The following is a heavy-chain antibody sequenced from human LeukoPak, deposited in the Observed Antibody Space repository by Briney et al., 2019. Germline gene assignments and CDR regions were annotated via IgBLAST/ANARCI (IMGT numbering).Heavy chain of an antibody. V-gene: IGHV1-69*06. D-gene: IGHD2-2*01. CDR2: IIPIFGTA. CDR3: ARDRYCSSTSCYALDY. Sequence: SVKVSCKASGGTFSSYAISWVRQAPGQGLEWMGGIIPIFGTANYAQKFQGRVTITADKSTSTAYMELSSLRSEDTAVYYCARDRYCSSTSCYALDYWDQGTLVTVSS. J-gene: IGHJ4*02. CDR1: GGTFSSYA.